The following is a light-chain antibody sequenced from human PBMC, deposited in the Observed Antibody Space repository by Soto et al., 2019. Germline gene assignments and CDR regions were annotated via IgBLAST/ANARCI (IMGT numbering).Light chain of an antibody. J-gene: IGKJ1*01. V-gene: IGKV1-17*01. Sequence: VQMTQSPSSLSASVGDRVTISCRASQGIRNDLGWYQQKPGKAPKXLIYSSSNLQSGVPSRFSGSGSGTECNLTISSLQPEDAATYYCLQHHSFPRTFGQGTKVDIK. CDR3: LQHHSFPRT. CDR2: SSS. CDR1: QGIRND.